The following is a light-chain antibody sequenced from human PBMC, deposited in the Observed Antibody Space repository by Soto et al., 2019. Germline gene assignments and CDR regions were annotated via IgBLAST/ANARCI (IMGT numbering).Light chain of an antibody. Sequence: EIVFTQSPGTLSLSPGERATLSCRASQSVSSSYLAWYQQKPGQAPRLLIYGASSRATGIPDRFSGSESGTDFTLTISRLEPEDFAVYYCQQYGSSPWTFGQGTKVEIK. CDR3: QQYGSSPWT. J-gene: IGKJ1*01. CDR2: GAS. V-gene: IGKV3-20*01. CDR1: QSVSSSY.